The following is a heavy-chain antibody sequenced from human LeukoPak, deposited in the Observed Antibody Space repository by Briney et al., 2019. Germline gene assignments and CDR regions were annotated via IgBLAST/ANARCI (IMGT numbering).Heavy chain of an antibody. Sequence: ASVKVSCKASGGTFSSYAISWVRQAPGQGLEWMGRIIPILGIANYAQKFQGRVTITADKSTSTAYMELSSLRSEDTTVYYCAKDVTWRGVVPAVDAFDIWGQGTMVTASS. CDR3: AKDVTWRGVVPAVDAFDI. CDR1: GGTFSSYA. CDR2: IIPILGIA. D-gene: IGHD2-2*01. J-gene: IGHJ3*02. V-gene: IGHV1-69*04.